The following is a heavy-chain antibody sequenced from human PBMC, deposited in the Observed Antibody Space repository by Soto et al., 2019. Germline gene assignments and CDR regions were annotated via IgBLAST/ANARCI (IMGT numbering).Heavy chain of an antibody. D-gene: IGHD3-22*01. V-gene: IGHV3-48*02. J-gene: IGHJ3*02. Sequence: EVQLVESGGALVQPGGSLRLSCAASGFTFSSYSMNWVRQAPGKGLEWVSYINSRSSSIYYADSVKGRFTISRDNAKNSLNLQMNSLRDEDTAVYFCAREPTMKADAFDIWGQGTMVTVSS. CDR1: GFTFSSYS. CDR2: INSRSSSI. CDR3: AREPTMKADAFDI.